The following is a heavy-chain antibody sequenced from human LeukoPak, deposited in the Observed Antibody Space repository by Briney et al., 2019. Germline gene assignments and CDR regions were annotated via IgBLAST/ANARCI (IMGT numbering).Heavy chain of an antibody. D-gene: IGHD2/OR15-2a*01. V-gene: IGHV1-18*01. CDR1: GYIFTNFG. Sequence: ASVKVSCKASGYIFTNFGISWVRQARGQGLEWMGWISGYNGNTKYVQKFQGRVTMTTDTSTSTAYMELRSLRSDDTAVYFCARSGPISLRFWGQGTLVTVSS. CDR3: ARSGPISLRF. CDR2: ISGYNGNT. J-gene: IGHJ4*02.